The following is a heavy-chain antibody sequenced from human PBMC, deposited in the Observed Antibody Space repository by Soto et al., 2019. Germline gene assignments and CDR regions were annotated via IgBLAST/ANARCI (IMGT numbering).Heavy chain of an antibody. D-gene: IGHD1-20*01. CDR2: IIPIFGTA. CDR3: ARDRSITGNPFDP. CDR1: GGTFSSYA. J-gene: IGHJ5*02. Sequence: SVKVSCKASGGTFSSYAISWVRQAPGQGLEWMRGIIPIFGTANYAQKFQGRVTITADESTSTAYMELSSLRSEDKAVYYSARDRSITGNPFDPWGQGTLVTV. V-gene: IGHV1-69*13.